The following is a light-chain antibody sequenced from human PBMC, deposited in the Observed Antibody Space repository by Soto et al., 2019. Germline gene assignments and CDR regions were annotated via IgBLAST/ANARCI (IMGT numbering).Light chain of an antibody. CDR1: SSDVGGYNY. CDR3: SSYAGSNSPSV. CDR2: EVS. J-gene: IGLJ1*01. V-gene: IGLV2-14*01. Sequence: QSVLTQPASVSGSPGQSITISCTGTSSDVGGYNYVSWYQQHPGKAPKLMIYEVSNRPSGVSNRFSGSKSGNTASLTISGLQAEDEADYYCSSYAGSNSPSVFGSGTKVTVL.